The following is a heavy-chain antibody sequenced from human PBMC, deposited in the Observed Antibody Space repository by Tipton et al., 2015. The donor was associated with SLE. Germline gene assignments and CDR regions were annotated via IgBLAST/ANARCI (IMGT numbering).Heavy chain of an antibody. D-gene: IGHD3-10*01. CDR3: ARVRDDFGSGNYPHEAFEV. CDR2: MDPDSGNT. Sequence: QLVQSGPEVKKPGASVKVSCKASGYTFTRNDINWVRQATGQGLEWMGWMDPDSGNTVYAQRFRGRVTMTRNTSISTAYMELSSLRSEDTAVYYCARVRDDFGSGNYPHEAFEVWAQGTVVTVSS. J-gene: IGHJ3*01. V-gene: IGHV1-8*01. CDR1: GYTFTRND.